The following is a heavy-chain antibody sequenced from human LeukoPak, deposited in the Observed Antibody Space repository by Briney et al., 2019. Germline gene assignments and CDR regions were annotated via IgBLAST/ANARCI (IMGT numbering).Heavy chain of an antibody. J-gene: IGHJ4*02. Sequence: ASVKVSCKASGYTFTGYYMHWVRQAPGQGLEWMGRINPNSGGTNYAQKFQGRVTMTRDTSISTAYMELSRLRSDDTAVFYCARGGPYEYVWGSYRPFDYWGQGTLVIVSS. CDR1: GYTFTGYY. V-gene: IGHV1-2*06. CDR3: ARGGPYEYVWGSYRPFDY. CDR2: INPNSGGT. D-gene: IGHD3-16*02.